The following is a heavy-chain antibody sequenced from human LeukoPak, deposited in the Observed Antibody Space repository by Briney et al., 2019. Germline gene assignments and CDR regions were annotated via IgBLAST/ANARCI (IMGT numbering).Heavy chain of an antibody. CDR3: ARGGVGATFGDFDY. CDR2: IYHTGST. D-gene: IGHD3-10*02. J-gene: IGHJ4*02. CDR1: GYSISSGYY. Sequence: SETLSLTCTVSGYSISSGYYWGWIRQPPGKGLEWIGSIYHTGSTYYNPSLKSRVTISVDTSKKQFSLNLSSVTAADTAVYYCARGGVGATFGDFDYWGQGTLVTVSS. V-gene: IGHV4-38-2*02.